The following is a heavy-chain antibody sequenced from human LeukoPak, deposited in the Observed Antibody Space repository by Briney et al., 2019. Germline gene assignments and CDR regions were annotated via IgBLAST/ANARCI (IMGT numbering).Heavy chain of an antibody. CDR3: ARENEAVGWFDP. J-gene: IGHJ5*02. D-gene: IGHD1-1*01. Sequence: SETLSLTCTVSGGSISSNNYYWGWIRQPPGKGLEWIGNIYYSGSTYYNPSLKSRVTISLDTSKNQFSLKLSSVTAADTAVYYCARENEAVGWFDPWGQGTLVTVSS. V-gene: IGHV4-39*07. CDR1: GGSISSNNYY. CDR2: IYYSGST.